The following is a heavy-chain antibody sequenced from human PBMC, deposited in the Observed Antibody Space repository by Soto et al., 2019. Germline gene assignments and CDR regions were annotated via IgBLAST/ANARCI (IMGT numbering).Heavy chain of an antibody. CDR2: ISNSGST. J-gene: IGHJ5*02. D-gene: IGHD4-4*01. CDR3: ASGRFSNYGQYWFDP. V-gene: IGHV4-59*08. Sequence: SETLSLTCTVSGGSISSYYWNWIRQPPGKGLEWIGYISNSGSTNYNPSFTSRVTISMDTSNNQVSLRLSSVTAADTAIYYCASGRFSNYGQYWFDPWGQGTLVTVSS. CDR1: GGSISSYY.